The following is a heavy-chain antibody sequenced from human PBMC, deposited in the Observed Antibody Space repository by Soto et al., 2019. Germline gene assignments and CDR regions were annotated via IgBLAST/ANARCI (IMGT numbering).Heavy chain of an antibody. CDR1: SGSISSSNW. Sequence: QVQLQESGPGLVKPSGTLSLTCAVSSGSISSSNWWSWVRQPPGKGLEWIGEIYHSGSTNYNPSPNSRVTITVDKSTNHFFLKRRSVTAAATAVYYCVGSSGGSYYYYYYMDVWGKGTTVTVSS. CDR3: VGSSGGSYYYYYYMDV. CDR2: IYHSGST. J-gene: IGHJ6*03. D-gene: IGHD2-15*01. V-gene: IGHV4-4*02.